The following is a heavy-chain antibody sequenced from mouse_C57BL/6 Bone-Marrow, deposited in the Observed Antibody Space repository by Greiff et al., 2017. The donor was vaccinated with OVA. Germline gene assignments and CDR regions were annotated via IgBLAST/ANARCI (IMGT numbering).Heavy chain of an antibody. CDR2: IDPNSGGT. D-gene: IGHD2-3*01. CDR3: ASVYDGSYYAMDY. J-gene: IGHJ4*01. Sequence: VKLQQPGAELVKPGASVKLSCKASGYTFTSYWMHWVKQRPGRGLEWIGRIDPNSGGTKYNEKFKSKATLTVDKPSSTAYMQLSSLTSEDSAVYYCASVYDGSYYAMDYWGQGTSVTVSS. CDR1: GYTFTSYW. V-gene: IGHV1-72*01.